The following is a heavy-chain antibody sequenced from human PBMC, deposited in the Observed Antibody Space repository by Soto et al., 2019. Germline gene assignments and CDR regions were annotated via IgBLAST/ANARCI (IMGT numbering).Heavy chain of an antibody. CDR2: ITSDGRT. J-gene: IGHJ4*02. CDR3: AKDYSTVTTDPLSVVLFDY. Sequence: QTGGSLRLSCAASGFTFSSYAMSWVRQAPGKGLEWVSIITSDGRTCYADSVKGRFTISRDNSKNTVYLQMNSLRAEDTAVYYCAKDYSTVTTDPLSVVLFDYWGQGALVTVSS. V-gene: IGHV3-23*01. D-gene: IGHD4-17*01. CDR1: GFTFSSYA.